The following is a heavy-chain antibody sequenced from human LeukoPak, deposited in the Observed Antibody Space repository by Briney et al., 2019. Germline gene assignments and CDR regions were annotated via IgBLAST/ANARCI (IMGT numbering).Heavy chain of an antibody. CDR1: GFTFDDYA. Sequence: GRSLRLSCAASGFTFDDYAMHWVRQAPGKGLEWVSGISWNSGSIGYADSVKGRFSISRDNAKNSLYLQMNSLRAEDTALYYCARDHSSSWYDYWGQGTLVTVSS. CDR3: ARDHSSSWYDY. CDR2: ISWNSGSI. D-gene: IGHD6-13*01. V-gene: IGHV3-9*01. J-gene: IGHJ4*02.